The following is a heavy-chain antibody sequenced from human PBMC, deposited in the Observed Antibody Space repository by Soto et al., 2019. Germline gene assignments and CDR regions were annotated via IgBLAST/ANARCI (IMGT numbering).Heavy chain of an antibody. Sequence: ASVKVSCKASGYTFTGYYMHWVRQAPGQGLEWMGWINPNSGGTNYAQKFQGWVTMTRDTSISTAYMELSRLRSDDTAVYYCATSPRFLEWFYRRNPDYGMDVWGQGTPVTVSS. J-gene: IGHJ6*02. V-gene: IGHV1-2*04. CDR2: INPNSGGT. CDR1: GYTFTGYY. CDR3: ATSPRFLEWFYRRNPDYGMDV. D-gene: IGHD3-3*01.